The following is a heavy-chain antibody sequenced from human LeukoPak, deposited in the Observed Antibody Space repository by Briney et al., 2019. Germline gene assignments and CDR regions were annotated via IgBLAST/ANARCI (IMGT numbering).Heavy chain of an antibody. CDR2: INHSGST. CDR1: GGSFSGYS. Sequence: SETLSLTCAVYGGSFSGYSWSWIRQPPGKGLEWIGEINHSGSTNYNPSLKSRVTISVDTSKNQFSLKLSSVTAADTAVYYCARLVCGGDCYSDYWGQGTLVTVSS. V-gene: IGHV4-34*01. D-gene: IGHD2-21*02. J-gene: IGHJ4*02. CDR3: ARLVCGGDCYSDY.